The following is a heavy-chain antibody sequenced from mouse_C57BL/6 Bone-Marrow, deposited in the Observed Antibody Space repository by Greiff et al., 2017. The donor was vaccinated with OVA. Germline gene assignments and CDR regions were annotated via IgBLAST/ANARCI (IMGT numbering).Heavy chain of an antibody. J-gene: IGHJ2*01. V-gene: IGHV5-17*01. CDR3: ARMALTGAYYFDY. Sequence: DVMLVESGGGLVKPGGSLKLSCAASGFTFSDYGMHWVRQAPEKGLEWVAYISSGSSTIYYADTVKGRFTISRDNAKNTLFLQMTSLRSEDTAMYYCARMALTGAYYFDYWGQGTTLTVSS. CDR2: ISSGSSTI. D-gene: IGHD4-1*01. CDR1: GFTFSDYG.